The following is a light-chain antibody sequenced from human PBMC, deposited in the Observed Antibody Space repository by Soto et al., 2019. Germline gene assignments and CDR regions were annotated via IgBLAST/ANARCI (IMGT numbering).Light chain of an antibody. J-gene: IGKJ3*01. Sequence: EIVFTQSPGTLSLSPGERATLSCRASQSVSNNYLAWYQQKPGQAPRLLIYGASSRATGIPDRFSGSGSGTDFTLTISRLEPEDFAVYYCQQYGSSPFTFGPGTKVDIK. CDR1: QSVSNNY. CDR2: GAS. V-gene: IGKV3-20*01. CDR3: QQYGSSPFT.